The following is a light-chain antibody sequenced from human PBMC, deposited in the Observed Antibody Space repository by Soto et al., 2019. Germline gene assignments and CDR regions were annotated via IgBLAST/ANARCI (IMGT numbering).Light chain of an antibody. Sequence: DIQMTQSPSAMSASVGDRVTITCRASQGIRTSLAWFQQRAGEGPKRLIYAASTLESGVPSRFSGSASGTEFTLTISTLQPEDFATYYWLQHHSYPNPFGQGTELEI. CDR2: AAS. V-gene: IGKV1-17*03. CDR1: QGIRTS. J-gene: IGKJ2*01. CDR3: LQHHSYPNP.